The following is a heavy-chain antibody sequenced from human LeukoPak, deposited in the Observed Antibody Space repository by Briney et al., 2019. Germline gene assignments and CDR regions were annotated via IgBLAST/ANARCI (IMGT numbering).Heavy chain of an antibody. J-gene: IGHJ1*01. V-gene: IGHV3-21*01. Sequence: GGSLRLSCAASGFTFRSYGMSWVRQAPGTGLEWVSSISSSSDYIYYADPVKGRFTISRDNAKNSLYLQMNSLRAEDTAVYYCAREGITGTRPVYFQHWGQGTLVTVSS. CDR2: ISSSSDYI. CDR3: AREGITGTRPVYFQH. CDR1: GFTFRSYG. D-gene: IGHD1-7*01.